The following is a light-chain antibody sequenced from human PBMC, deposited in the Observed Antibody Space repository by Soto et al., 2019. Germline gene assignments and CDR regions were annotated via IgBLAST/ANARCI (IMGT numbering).Light chain of an antibody. CDR3: QQYGGSPYT. Sequence: EIVLTQSPGTLSLSPGERATLSCRASQSVSSSYLAWYQQKPGQAPRLLISGASSRATGIPDRFSGSGSGTDFPLTITRLEPEDFAVYYCQQYGGSPYTFGQGTKLEIK. CDR1: QSVSSSY. CDR2: GAS. J-gene: IGKJ2*01. V-gene: IGKV3-20*01.